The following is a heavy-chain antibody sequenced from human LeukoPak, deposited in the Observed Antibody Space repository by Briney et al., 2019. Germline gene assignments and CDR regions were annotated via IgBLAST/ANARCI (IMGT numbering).Heavy chain of an antibody. V-gene: IGHV3-23*01. CDR2: ISGSGGST. D-gene: IGHD3-16*01. J-gene: IGHJ4*02. CDR1: GFTFSSYA. Sequence: GGSLRLSCAASGFTFSSYAMSWVRQAPGKGLEWVSAISGSGGSTYYADSVKGRFTISRDNSKNTLYLQVNSLRAQDTAVYYCSKDWGPGPRGLLVFYYWGQGNLVTVSS. CDR3: SKDWGPGPRGLLVFYY.